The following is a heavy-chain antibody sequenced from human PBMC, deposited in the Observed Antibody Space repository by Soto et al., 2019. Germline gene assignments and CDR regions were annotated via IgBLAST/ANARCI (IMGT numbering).Heavy chain of an antibody. Sequence: EVQLVESGGGLVQPGGSLRLSCAASGFTVSSNYMSWVRQAPGKGLEWVSVIYSGGSTYYADSVKGRFTISRDNSKNXRYLQMNSLRAEDTAVYYCARSPSYGSGSYYNTLDYWGQGSLVTVSS. CDR2: IYSGGST. CDR1: GFTVSSNY. J-gene: IGHJ4*02. D-gene: IGHD3-10*01. V-gene: IGHV3-66*01. CDR3: ARSPSYGSGSYYNTLDY.